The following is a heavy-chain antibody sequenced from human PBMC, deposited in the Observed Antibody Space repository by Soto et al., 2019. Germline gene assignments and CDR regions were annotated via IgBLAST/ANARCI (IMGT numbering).Heavy chain of an antibody. D-gene: IGHD6-13*01. CDR2: INPSGGST. J-gene: IGHJ4*02. CDR3: ARGTSRIAAAGERRYYFDY. V-gene: IGHV1-46*01. Sequence: GASVKVSCKASGYTFTSYYMHWVRQAPGQGLEWMGIINPSGGSTSYAQKFQGRVTMTRDTSTSTVYMELSSLRSEDTAVYYCARGTSRIAAAGERRYYFDYWGQGTLVTVSS. CDR1: GYTFTSYY.